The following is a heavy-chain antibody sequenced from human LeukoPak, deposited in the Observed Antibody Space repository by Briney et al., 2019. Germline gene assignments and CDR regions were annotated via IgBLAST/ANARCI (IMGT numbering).Heavy chain of an antibody. D-gene: IGHD6-19*01. Sequence: SETLSLTCTVSGGSISSYYWSWIRQPPGKGLEWIGYIYYSGSTNYNPSPKSRVTISVDTSKNQFSLKLSSVTAADTAVYYCARVGSSSGWYLGYWGQGTLVTVSS. V-gene: IGHV4-59*01. CDR1: GGSISSYY. CDR3: ARVGSSSGWYLGY. J-gene: IGHJ4*02. CDR2: IYYSGST.